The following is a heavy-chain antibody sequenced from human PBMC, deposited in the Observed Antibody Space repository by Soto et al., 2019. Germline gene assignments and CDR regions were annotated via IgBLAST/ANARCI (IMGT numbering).Heavy chain of an antibody. CDR1: GFTFSRYD. CDR3: AKDTPYTDYSKSYDS. V-gene: IGHV3-23*01. Sequence: EVQLLQSEGGLVQPGGSLRLSCAASGFTFSRYDMSWVRQAPGKGLEWISTISVSGDTSYDEDSVKGRFTISRDNSKKTVYLQMNSLRDEDTAVYFCAKDTPYTDYSKSYDSWGQGTLVTVSS. J-gene: IGHJ4*02. D-gene: IGHD5-12*01. CDR2: ISVSGDTS.